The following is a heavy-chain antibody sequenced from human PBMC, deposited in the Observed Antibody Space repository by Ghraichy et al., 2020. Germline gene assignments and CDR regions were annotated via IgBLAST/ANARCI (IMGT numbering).Heavy chain of an antibody. D-gene: IGHD4-17*01. J-gene: IGHJ5*02. V-gene: IGHV1-3*01. Sequence: ASVKVSCKTSGYTFTSYDLHWVRQAPVQSLEWMGWINPGNGNTKYSQKFQGRVTITRDTSATTGYMELSSLRSEDTGVYYCARNRGPHDYGDYNWFDPWGQGILVTVSS. CDR3: ARNRGPHDYGDYNWFDP. CDR1: GYTFTSYD. CDR2: INPGNGNT.